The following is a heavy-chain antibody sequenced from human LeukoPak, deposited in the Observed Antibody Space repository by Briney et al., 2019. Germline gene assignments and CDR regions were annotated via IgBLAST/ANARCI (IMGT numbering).Heavy chain of an antibody. D-gene: IGHD3-3*01. Sequence: GGSLRLSCAASGFTFSSYAMHWVRQTPGKGLEYVSAISSNGGSTYYANSVKGRFTISRDNSKNTLYLQMGSLRAEDMAVYYCARSSSYYDFSSGMDVWGQGTTVTVSS. CDR3: ARSSSYYDFSSGMDV. CDR2: ISSNGGST. J-gene: IGHJ6*02. CDR1: GFTFSSYA. V-gene: IGHV3-64*01.